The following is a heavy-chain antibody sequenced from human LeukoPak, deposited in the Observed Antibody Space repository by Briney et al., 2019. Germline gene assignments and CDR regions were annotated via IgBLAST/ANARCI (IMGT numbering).Heavy chain of an antibody. V-gene: IGHV4-39*01. D-gene: IGHD3-16*01. J-gene: IGHJ4*02. CDR1: GDSISSSNHY. CDR2: IYYTGST. Sequence: SETLSLTCTVSGDSISSSNHYWGWIRQPPGKGLVWLGNIYYTGSTYYKPALKSRVTISVDTSKNQFSLRLSSVTAADTAVYYCASPKRRASGNSVFGAIAYWGQGTLATVSS. CDR3: ASPKRRASGNSVFGAIAY.